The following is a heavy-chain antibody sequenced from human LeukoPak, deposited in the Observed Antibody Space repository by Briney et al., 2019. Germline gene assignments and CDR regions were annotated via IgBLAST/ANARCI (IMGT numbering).Heavy chain of an antibody. V-gene: IGHV3-23*01. CDR2: ISGSGGST. CDR1: GGSFSGYY. J-gene: IGHJ4*02. CDR3: AKGRGLWFGEFGY. D-gene: IGHD3-10*01. Sequence: PSETLSLTCAVYGGSFSGYYWSWIRQPPGKGLEWVSAISGSGGSTYYADSVKGRFTISRDNSKNTLYLQMNSLRAEDTAVYYCAKGRGLWFGEFGYWGQGTLVTVSS.